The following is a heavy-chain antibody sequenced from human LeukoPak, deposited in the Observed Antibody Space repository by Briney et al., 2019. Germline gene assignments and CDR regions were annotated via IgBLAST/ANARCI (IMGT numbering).Heavy chain of an antibody. V-gene: IGHV3-30*03. D-gene: IGHD5-12*01. CDR3: ARAGLYSGSGLDY. Sequence: GGSLRLSCAASGFTFSSYGMHWVRQAPGKGLEWVAVISYDGSNKYYADSVKGRSTISRDNSKNTLYLQMNSLRAEDTAVYYCARAGLYSGSGLDYWGQGTLVTVSS. J-gene: IGHJ4*02. CDR1: GFTFSSYG. CDR2: ISYDGSNK.